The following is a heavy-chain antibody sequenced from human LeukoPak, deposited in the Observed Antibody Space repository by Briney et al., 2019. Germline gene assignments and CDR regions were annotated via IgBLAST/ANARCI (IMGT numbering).Heavy chain of an antibody. CDR1: GDSVSSNSAA. CDR2: TYYRSKWYS. V-gene: IGHV6-1*01. J-gene: IGHJ4*02. CDR3: ARGPGTLRY. Sequence: SQTLSLTCAISGDSVSSNSAAWSWITRSPSRGLEWLGRTYYRSKWYSAYAVSVKGRITINPDTSRNQFSLQLNSVTPEDTAVYYCARGPGTLRYWGQGTLVTVSS. D-gene: IGHD1-1*01.